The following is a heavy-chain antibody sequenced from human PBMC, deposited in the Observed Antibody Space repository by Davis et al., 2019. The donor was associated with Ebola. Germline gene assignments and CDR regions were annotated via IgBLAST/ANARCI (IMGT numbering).Heavy chain of an antibody. V-gene: IGHV3-48*04. J-gene: IGHJ4*02. CDR3: ARGSGYDYLVYFDY. D-gene: IGHD5-12*01. CDR1: GFTFSSYS. Sequence: GESLKISCAASGFTFSSYSMNWVRQAPGKGLEWVSYISSSSSTIYYADSVKGRFTISRDNAKNSLYLQMNSLRAEDTAVYYCARGSGYDYLVYFDYWGQGTLVTVSS. CDR2: ISSSSSTI.